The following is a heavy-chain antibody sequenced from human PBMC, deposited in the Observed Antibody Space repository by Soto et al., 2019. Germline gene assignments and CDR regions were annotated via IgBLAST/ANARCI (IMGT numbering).Heavy chain of an antibody. D-gene: IGHD5-12*01. CDR1: GGSISSYY. V-gene: IGHV4-59*01. J-gene: IGHJ4*02. CDR3: ARDRGYGDYVDY. Sequence: SETLSLTCTVSGGSISSYYWSWIRQPPGKGLEWIGYIYYSGSTNYNPSLKSRVTISVDTSKNQFSLKLSSVTAADTAVYYCARDRGYGDYVDYWGQGTLVTVSS. CDR2: IYYSGST.